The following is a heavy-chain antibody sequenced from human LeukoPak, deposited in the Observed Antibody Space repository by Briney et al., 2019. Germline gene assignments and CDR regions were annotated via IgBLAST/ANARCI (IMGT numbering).Heavy chain of an antibody. V-gene: IGHV4-39*07. CDR2: IYYSGST. D-gene: IGHD3-22*01. Sequence: SSETLSLTCTVSGGSISSSSYYWGCIRQPPGKGLEWIGSIYYSGSTYYNPSLKSRVTISVDTSKNQFSLKLSFVTAADTAVYYCARDLYYYDSSGYFDYWGQGTLVTVSS. CDR1: GGSISSSSYY. J-gene: IGHJ4*02. CDR3: ARDLYYYDSSGYFDY.